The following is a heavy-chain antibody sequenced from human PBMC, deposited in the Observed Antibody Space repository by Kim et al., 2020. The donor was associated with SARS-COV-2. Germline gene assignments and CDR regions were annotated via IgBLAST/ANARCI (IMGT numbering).Heavy chain of an antibody. CDR2: IRSKGSSYST. CDR1: GLTFSDSA. V-gene: IGHV3-73*01. J-gene: IGHJ3*01. Sequence: GGSLRLSCAASGLTFSDSAMRWVRQASGKGLEWVGRIRSKGSSYSTAYGVSVTGRFSISSDDAKNTAYLQMNSLKTEDTAVYYCARGPLYSGSYWDALDGWGQGTRVTVSS. CDR3: ARGPLYSGSYWDALDG. D-gene: IGHD1-26*01.